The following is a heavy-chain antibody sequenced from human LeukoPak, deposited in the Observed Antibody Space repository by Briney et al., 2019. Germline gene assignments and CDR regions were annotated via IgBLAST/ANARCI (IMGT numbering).Heavy chain of an antibody. CDR3: ARDAAAAGSEAFDY. D-gene: IGHD6-13*01. Sequence: GGSPRLSCAASGFTFSSYWMSWVRQAPGKGLEWVANIKQDGSEKYYVDSVKGRFTISRDNAKNSLYLQMNSLRAEDTAVYYCARDAAAAGSEAFDYWGQGTLVTVSS. CDR1: GFTFSSYW. V-gene: IGHV3-7*01. J-gene: IGHJ4*02. CDR2: IKQDGSEK.